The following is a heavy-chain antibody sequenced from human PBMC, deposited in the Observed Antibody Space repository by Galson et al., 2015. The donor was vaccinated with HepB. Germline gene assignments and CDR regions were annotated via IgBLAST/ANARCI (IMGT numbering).Heavy chain of an antibody. Sequence: SLRLSCAASGFTFSSYAMHWVRQAPGKGLEWVAVIPYDGSNRYYADSVKGRFTISRDNSKNTLYLQMNSLRAEDTAVYYCAREMVAATHIRLNYYYMDVWGKGTTVTVSS. J-gene: IGHJ6*03. CDR1: GFTFSSYA. CDR2: IPYDGSNR. D-gene: IGHD2-15*01. V-gene: IGHV3-30-3*01. CDR3: AREMVAATHIRLNYYYMDV.